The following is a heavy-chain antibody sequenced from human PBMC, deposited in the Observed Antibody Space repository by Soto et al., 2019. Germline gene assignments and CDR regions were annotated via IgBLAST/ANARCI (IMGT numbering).Heavy chain of an antibody. CDR2: IYYSGST. V-gene: IGHV4-30-4*01. CDR3: ARGPCLDANWFDP. Sequence: QVQLQESGPGLVKPSQTLSLTCTVSGGSISSGDYYWSWIRQPPGKGLELIGYIYYSGSTYYNPSLNSLVTISVDTSKNQCSVKLSSVTAGDTAVYYCARGPCLDANWFDPWGQGTLVTVSS. J-gene: IGHJ5*02. CDR1: GGSISSGDYY.